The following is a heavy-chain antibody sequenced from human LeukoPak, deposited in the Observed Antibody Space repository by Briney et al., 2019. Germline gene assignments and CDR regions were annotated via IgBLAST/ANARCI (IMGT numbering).Heavy chain of an antibody. V-gene: IGHV3-7*01. CDR3: LKDSVARNGIHDAFDI. Sequence: GGSLRLSCTASGFIFNKYWMSWVRQAPGKGLEWVATVREDGAEKYYVDSVKGRITISRDNAKNSLYLQINSPRVEDTAVYYCLKDSVARNGIHDAFDIWGQGTTVTVSS. D-gene: IGHD6-19*01. CDR1: GFIFNKYW. J-gene: IGHJ3*02. CDR2: VREDGAEK.